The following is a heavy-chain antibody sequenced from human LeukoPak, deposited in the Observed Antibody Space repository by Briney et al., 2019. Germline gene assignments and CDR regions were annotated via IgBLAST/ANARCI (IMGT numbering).Heavy chain of an antibody. Sequence: APVKVSCKASGYTFTSYYMHWVRQAPGQRLEWMGIINPSGGSTSYAQKFQGRVTMTRDMSTSTVYMELSSLRSEDTAVYYCAREAYYYDSSGYYAFDYWGQGTLVTVSS. CDR3: AREAYYYDSSGYYAFDY. CDR2: INPSGGST. D-gene: IGHD3-22*01. CDR1: GYTFTSYY. V-gene: IGHV1-46*01. J-gene: IGHJ4*02.